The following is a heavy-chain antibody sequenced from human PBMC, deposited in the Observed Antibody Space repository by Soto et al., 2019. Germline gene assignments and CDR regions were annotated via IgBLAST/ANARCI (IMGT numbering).Heavy chain of an antibody. CDR3: ARADYYGSSGYHLDY. D-gene: IGHD3-22*01. Sequence: QVQLVQSGAEVKKPGASVKVSCKASGYTFSNFYIHCVRQAPGQGLEWMGIINPSGGSTSYAQKFQGRGTMTRDTSTSTGYMELSILRSEDTAVHYCARADYYGSSGYHLDYWGQGTLVTVSS. CDR2: INPSGGST. J-gene: IGHJ4*02. V-gene: IGHV1-46*01. CDR1: GYTFSNFY.